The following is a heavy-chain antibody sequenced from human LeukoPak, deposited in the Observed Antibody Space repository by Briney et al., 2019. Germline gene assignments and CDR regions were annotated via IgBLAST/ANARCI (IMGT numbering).Heavy chain of an antibody. Sequence: PGGSLRLSCAASGFTFSSYAMGWVRQAPGKGLEWVSAISGSGGSTYYADSVKGRFTISRDNSKNTLYLQMNSLRAEDTAVYYCANGYSSGWPTHFDYWGQGTLVTVSS. CDR2: ISGSGGST. D-gene: IGHD6-19*01. CDR1: GFTFSSYA. J-gene: IGHJ4*02. CDR3: ANGYSSGWPTHFDY. V-gene: IGHV3-23*01.